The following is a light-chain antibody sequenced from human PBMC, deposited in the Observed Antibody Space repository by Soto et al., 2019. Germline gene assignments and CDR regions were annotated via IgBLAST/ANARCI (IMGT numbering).Light chain of an antibody. CDR3: QQSYNTPRT. Sequence: DIQMTQSPSALSASVGDRVTITCQASQDIRNYLTWFQKKPGKVPKRLIYAASSLQTGVPSRFSGSGSGTEFTLTISSLQPEDFATYYCQQSYNTPRTFGQGTKVDIK. CDR2: AAS. CDR1: QDIRNY. V-gene: IGKV1-39*01. J-gene: IGKJ1*01.